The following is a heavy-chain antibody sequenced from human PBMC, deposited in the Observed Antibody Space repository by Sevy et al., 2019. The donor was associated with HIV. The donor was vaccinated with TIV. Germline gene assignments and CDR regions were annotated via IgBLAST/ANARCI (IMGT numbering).Heavy chain of an antibody. J-gene: IGHJ6*02. Sequence: SETLSLTCGVYGGSFSGYYWSWIRQPPGKGLEWIGEINHSGSTNYNPSLKSRVTISVETSKNQFSLKLGSVTAADTAVYYAYGSGSYYEIDYCGMDVWGQGTTVTVSS. V-gene: IGHV4-34*01. D-gene: IGHD3-10*01. CDR2: INHSGST. CDR3: YGSGSYYEIDYCGMDV. CDR1: GGSFSGYY.